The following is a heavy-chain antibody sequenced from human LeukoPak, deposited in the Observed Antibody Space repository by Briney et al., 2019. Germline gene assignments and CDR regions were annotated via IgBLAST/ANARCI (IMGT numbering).Heavy chain of an antibody. V-gene: IGHV3-74*01. Sequence: GGSLRLSCAASGFTFTSYNMNWVRQAPGKGLVWVSRINSDGINTSYADSVKGRFTISRDNAKNTLNLQMNSLRAEDTAVYYCARDLGQYYDTSDNWFDPWGQGTLVTVSS. CDR3: ARDLGQYYDTSDNWFDP. J-gene: IGHJ5*02. CDR2: INSDGINT. CDR1: GFTFTSYN. D-gene: IGHD3-22*01.